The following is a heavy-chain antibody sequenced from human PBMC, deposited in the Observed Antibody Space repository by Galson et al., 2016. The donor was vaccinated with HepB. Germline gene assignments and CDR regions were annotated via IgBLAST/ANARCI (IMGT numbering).Heavy chain of an antibody. D-gene: IGHD5-18*01. CDR2: VSSSGTT. J-gene: IGHJ1*01. CDR1: GGSFTTLGHY. CDR3: AREEGYHRC. Sequence: SETLSLTCTVSGGSFTTLGHYWGWIRQSPGKGLEWIATVSSSGTTYYNPSLKSRATISIDMSKDQFSLRLNSMTAADAAVYFCAREEGYHRCWRQGILVTVSS. V-gene: IGHV4-39*07.